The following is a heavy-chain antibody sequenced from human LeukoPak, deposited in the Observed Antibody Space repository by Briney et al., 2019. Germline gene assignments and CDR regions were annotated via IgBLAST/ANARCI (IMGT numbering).Heavy chain of an antibody. CDR2: IIPILGIA. D-gene: IGHD3-22*01. Sequence: SVKVSCKASGGTFSSYAISWVRQAPGQGLEWMGRIIPILGIANYAQKFQGRVTITAGKSTSTAYMELSSLRSEDTAVYYCARDPPEQREYYDSSGYQDYWGQGTLVTVSS. V-gene: IGHV1-69*04. CDR1: GGTFSSYA. J-gene: IGHJ4*02. CDR3: ARDPPEQREYYDSSGYQDY.